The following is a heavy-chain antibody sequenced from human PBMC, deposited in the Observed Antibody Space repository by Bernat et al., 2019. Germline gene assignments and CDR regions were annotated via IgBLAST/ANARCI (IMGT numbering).Heavy chain of an antibody. V-gene: IGHV3-23*01. CDR1: GFTFSNYV. J-gene: IGHJ6*03. CDR3: AKATTPDYYYMDV. D-gene: IGHD4-11*01. Sequence: EVQLLESGGGLVQPGRSLRLSCAASGFTFSNYVMSWVRQAPGKGLEWVSSISGGGDTTYYADSVKGRFTISRENSKNTLYLQMISLRVEDTAVYYCAKATTPDYYYMDVWGKGTTVTVSS. CDR2: ISGGGDTT.